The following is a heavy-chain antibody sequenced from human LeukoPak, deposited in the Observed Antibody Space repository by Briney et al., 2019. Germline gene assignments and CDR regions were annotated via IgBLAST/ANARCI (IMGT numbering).Heavy chain of an antibody. V-gene: IGHV4-59*01. CDR3: ARSSTGSYLDY. CDR1: GGSMSRYY. CDR2: MYYSGST. J-gene: IGHJ4*02. D-gene: IGHD3-3*02. Sequence: SETLSLTCTVSGGSMSRYYWSWIRQPPAKGLEWIGYMYYSGSTKYNPSLKSRVTISVDTSKNQFSLKLSSVTAADTAVYYCARSSTGSYLDYWGQGTLVTVSS.